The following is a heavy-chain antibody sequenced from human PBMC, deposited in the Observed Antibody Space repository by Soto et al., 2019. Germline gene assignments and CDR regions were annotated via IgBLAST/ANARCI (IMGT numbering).Heavy chain of an antibody. CDR3: ARGGSLYWYFDL. Sequence: ASVKVSCKASGYTFTNYAMHWVRQAPGQRLEWMGCINAGNGNTKYSQKFQGRVTITRDTSASTAYMELSSLRSEDTAVYYCARGGSLYWYFDLWGRGTLVTSPQ. CDR1: GYTFTNYA. J-gene: IGHJ2*01. CDR2: INAGNGNT. V-gene: IGHV1-3*01. D-gene: IGHD1-26*01.